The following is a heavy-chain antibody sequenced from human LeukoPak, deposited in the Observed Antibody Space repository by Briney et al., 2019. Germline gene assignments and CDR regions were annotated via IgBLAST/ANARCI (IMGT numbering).Heavy chain of an antibody. J-gene: IGHJ4*02. Sequence: PGGSLRLSCAASGFTFSSYWMHWVRQAPGKGLVWVSRINRDGSRTNYADSVKGRFTISRDNSKNTLYLQMNSLRAEDTAVYYCARRAGAYSHPYDYWGQGTLVTVSS. D-gene: IGHD4/OR15-4a*01. CDR2: INRDGSRT. V-gene: IGHV3-74*01. CDR3: ARRAGAYSHPYDY. CDR1: GFTFSSYW.